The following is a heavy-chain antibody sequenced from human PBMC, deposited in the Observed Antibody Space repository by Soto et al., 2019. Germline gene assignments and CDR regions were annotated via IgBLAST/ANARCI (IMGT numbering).Heavy chain of an antibody. CDR2: IDSDGDSR. V-gene: IGHV3-74*01. CDR3: ASLSALIDY. CDR1: GFTFSNYW. Sequence: PGGSLRLSCVASGFTFSNYWMHWVRQVPGKGLLWVSEIDSDGDSRNYADSVKGRFTISRDNAKNTLYLQMNSLRGEDTAVYYCASLSALIDYWGQGTLVTVSS. D-gene: IGHD3-3*01. J-gene: IGHJ4*02.